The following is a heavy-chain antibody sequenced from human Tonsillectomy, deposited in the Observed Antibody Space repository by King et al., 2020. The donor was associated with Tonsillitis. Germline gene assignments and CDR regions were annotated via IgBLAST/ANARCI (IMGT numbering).Heavy chain of an antibody. CDR2: IIPILGIA. J-gene: IGHJ6*02. D-gene: IGHD2-2*01. CDR1: GGTFSSYA. V-gene: IGHV1-69*09. Sequence: VQLVQSGAEVKKPGSSVKVSCKASGGTFSSYAISWVRQAPGQGLEWMGRIIPILGIANYAQKFQGRVTITADKSTRTAYMELSSLRSEDTAVYSCARDLVVVPAALYYYYGMDVWGQGTTVTVSS. CDR3: ARDLVVVPAALYYYYGMDV.